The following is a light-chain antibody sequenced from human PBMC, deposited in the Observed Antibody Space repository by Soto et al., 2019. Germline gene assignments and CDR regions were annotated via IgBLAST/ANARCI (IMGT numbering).Light chain of an antibody. Sequence: HSLLTQPASVSGSPGQSITISCTGTSNDVGAYDYVSWYQQHPGKAPKLIIYEVTYRPSGVSNRFSGSQSGNTASLTISGLQAEDEADYYCSSYRGSSTLTFGGGTK. CDR2: EVT. J-gene: IGLJ2*01. CDR1: SNDVGAYDY. CDR3: SSYRGSSTLT. V-gene: IGLV2-14*01.